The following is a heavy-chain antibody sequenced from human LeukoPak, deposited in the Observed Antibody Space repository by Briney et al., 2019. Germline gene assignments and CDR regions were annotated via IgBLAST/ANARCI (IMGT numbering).Heavy chain of an antibody. D-gene: IGHD5-18*01. Sequence: GESLKISCKGSGYSFTNYWIGWVRQMPGEGAEGMVVIYPGDSDTRYRPSFQAQATMSVDKSLSTVYLQWRSLKASDSAMYYCARRGYSYEDFDSWGQGTLVTVSS. CDR3: ARRGYSYEDFDS. V-gene: IGHV5-51*01. CDR1: GYSFTNYW. J-gene: IGHJ4*02. CDR2: IYPGDSDT.